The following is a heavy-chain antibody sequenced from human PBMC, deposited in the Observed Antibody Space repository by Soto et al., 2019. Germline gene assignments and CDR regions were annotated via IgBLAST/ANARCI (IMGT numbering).Heavy chain of an antibody. CDR2: ILYDGSNK. J-gene: IGHJ4*02. CDR3: AKDWEATMVRGVYFDY. CDR1: GFTFSRYG. V-gene: IGHV3-30*18. Sequence: QVQLVESGGGVVQPGRSLRLSCAASGFTFSRYGMHWVRQAPGKGLEWVAVILYDGSNKYYADSVKGRFTISRDNSKNTLYLQMNSLRAEDTAVYYCAKDWEATMVRGVYFDYWGQGTLVTVSS. D-gene: IGHD3-10*01.